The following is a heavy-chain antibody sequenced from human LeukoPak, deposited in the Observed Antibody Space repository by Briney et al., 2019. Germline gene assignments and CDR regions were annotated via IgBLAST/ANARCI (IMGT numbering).Heavy chain of an antibody. J-gene: IGHJ4*02. CDR2: IYYSGST. D-gene: IGHD3-22*01. V-gene: IGHV4-39*07. CDR1: GGSISSSSYY. Sequence: SETLSLTCTVSGGSISSSSYYWGWIRQPPGKGLEWIGSIYYSGSTYYNPSLKSRVTISADTSKNQFSLKLSSVTAADTAVYYCARTLYDSSGYYPSPLGYWGQGTLVTVSS. CDR3: ARTLYDSSGYYPSPLGY.